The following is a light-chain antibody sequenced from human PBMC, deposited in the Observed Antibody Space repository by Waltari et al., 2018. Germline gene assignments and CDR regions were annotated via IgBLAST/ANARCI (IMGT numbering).Light chain of an antibody. J-gene: IGKJ1*01. V-gene: IGKV3-20*01. CDR3: QHYVRLPGT. CDR1: QSVGRS. Sequence: EIVLTQSPGTLSLSPGERATLSCWASQSVGRSLAWYQQKRGQAPRLRIYGASTRASGIPARFSGSGSGTDFSLTISRLEPEDFAVYYCQHYVRLPGTFGQGTKVEIK. CDR2: GAS.